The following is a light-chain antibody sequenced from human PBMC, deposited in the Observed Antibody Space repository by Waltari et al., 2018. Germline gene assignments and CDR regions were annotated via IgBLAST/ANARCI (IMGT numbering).Light chain of an antibody. CDR3: QQYDNLPYT. Sequence: DIQMTQSPSSLSASVGDRVTFTCQASQDIRNYLNWFQQTPGKAPKLLIYGASNLEAEVPSRFSGSGSGTDFTFTISSLQAEDLGTYYCQQYDNLPYTFGQGTKLEI. J-gene: IGKJ2*01. V-gene: IGKV1-33*01. CDR2: GAS. CDR1: QDIRNY.